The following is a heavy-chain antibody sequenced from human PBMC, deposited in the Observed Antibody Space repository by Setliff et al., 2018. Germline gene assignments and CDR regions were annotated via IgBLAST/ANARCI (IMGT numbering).Heavy chain of an antibody. CDR3: ARGEHIVSGDFYHYIDV. CDR1: GYTFTAYY. J-gene: IGHJ6*03. CDR2: INPNAGNI. Sequence: GASVKVSCKASGYTFTAYYIHWVRQAPGQGLEWMGWINPNAGNINYIQKFQGRVTMTRDTSISTAYMELRRLKSYDTAVYYCARGEHIVSGDFYHYIDVWGKGTTVTVSS. D-gene: IGHD2-15*01. V-gene: IGHV1-2*02.